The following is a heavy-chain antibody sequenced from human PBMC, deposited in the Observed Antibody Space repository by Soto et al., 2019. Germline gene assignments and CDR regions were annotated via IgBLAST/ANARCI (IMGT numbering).Heavy chain of an antibody. V-gene: IGHV1-2*02. D-gene: IGHD3-9*01. CDR2: INPNSGGT. J-gene: IGHJ6*02. Sequence: ASVKVSCKASGYTFTGYYMHWVRQAPGQGLEWMGWINPNSGGTNYAQKFQGRVTMTRDTSISTAYMELSRLRSDDTAVYYCARVVGDFDWLLYYYGMDVWGQGTTVTVSS. CDR3: ARVVGDFDWLLYYYGMDV. CDR1: GYTFTGYY.